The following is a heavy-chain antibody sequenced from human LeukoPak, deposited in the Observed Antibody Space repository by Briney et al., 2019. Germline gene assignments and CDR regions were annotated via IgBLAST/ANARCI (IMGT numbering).Heavy chain of an antibody. D-gene: IGHD4-17*01. V-gene: IGHV3-23*01. CDR3: AKGRAKATVTTGDH. CDR2: ISGSGGST. J-gene: IGHJ4*02. CDR1: GFTFSRYW. Sequence: GGSLRLSCAASGFTFSRYWMHWDRQAPGKGLMWVSAISGSGGSTHYADSVKGRFTISRDNSKNTLYLQMNSLRADDTAVYYCAKGRAKATVTTGDHWGQGTLATVSS.